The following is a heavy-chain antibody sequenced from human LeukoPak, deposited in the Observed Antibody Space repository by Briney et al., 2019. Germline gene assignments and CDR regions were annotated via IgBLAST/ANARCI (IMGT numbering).Heavy chain of an antibody. V-gene: IGHV1-2*02. CDR2: INPNSGGT. D-gene: IGHD5-12*01. Sequence: ASVKVSCKASGYTFTGYYMHWVRQAPGQGLEWMGWINPNSGGTNYAQKFQGRVTMTRDTSISTAYMELSRLRSDDTAVYYCARDQENIVATTAFDYWGQGTLVTVSS. J-gene: IGHJ4*02. CDR1: GYTFTGYY. CDR3: ARDQENIVATTAFDY.